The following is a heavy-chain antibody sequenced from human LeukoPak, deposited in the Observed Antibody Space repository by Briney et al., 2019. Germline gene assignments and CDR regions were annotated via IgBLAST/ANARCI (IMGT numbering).Heavy chain of an antibody. J-gene: IGHJ5*02. CDR2: IENSGST. Sequence: SETLSLTCTVSGGSVKSYYWSWIRQPPGKRLEWIGNIENSGSTHYNPSLKSRVSISVDKTKNHISLNLTSATAADTAMYYCARDTFDDFWSGSSRWFDPWGQGILVTVSS. D-gene: IGHD3-3*01. V-gene: IGHV4-59*02. CDR1: GGSVKSYY. CDR3: ARDTFDDFWSGSSRWFDP.